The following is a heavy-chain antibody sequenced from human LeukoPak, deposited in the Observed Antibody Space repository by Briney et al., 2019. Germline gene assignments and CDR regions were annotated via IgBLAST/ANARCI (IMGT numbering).Heavy chain of an antibody. Sequence: SETLSLTCKVSGGSIGSFYWTWIRQTPRKGLEWIGSVYYTGSTNYNPSLKSRVTISIDTSRSQFSLKLTSVTVADTAVYYCARDSRYSYGSGGMDVWGQGTTVTVSS. CDR2: VYYTGST. CDR3: ARDSRYSYGSGGMDV. V-gene: IGHV4-59*01. J-gene: IGHJ6*02. CDR1: GGSIGSFY. D-gene: IGHD3-10*01.